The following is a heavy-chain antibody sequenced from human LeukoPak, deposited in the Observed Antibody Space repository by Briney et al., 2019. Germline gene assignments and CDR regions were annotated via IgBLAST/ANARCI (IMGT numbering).Heavy chain of an antibody. J-gene: IGHJ4*02. V-gene: IGHV1-8*03. CDR3: ARDQTGGDY. D-gene: IGHD3-10*01. CDR2: MNPNSGNT. CDR1: GYTFTSYD. Sequence: ASVKVSCKASGYTFTSYDINWVRQATGQGLEWMGWMNPNSGNTGYAQKFQGRVTITRSTSISTAYMVLSSLRAEDTAVYYCARDQTGGDYWGQGTLVTVSS.